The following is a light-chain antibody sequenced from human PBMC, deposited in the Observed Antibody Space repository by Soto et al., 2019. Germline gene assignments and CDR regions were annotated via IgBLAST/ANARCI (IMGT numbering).Light chain of an antibody. J-gene: IGKJ4*01. V-gene: IGKV1-5*01. CDR3: QQYRSYSLT. Sequence: DIQMTQSPSTLSASVGARVSITCRASQSIDRWLAWYQQRPGKAPRLLLYDASNLEGGVPSRFSGSGSGTEFALTISSLQSDDFATYYCQQYRSYSLTFGGGTKLEIK. CDR1: QSIDRW. CDR2: DAS.